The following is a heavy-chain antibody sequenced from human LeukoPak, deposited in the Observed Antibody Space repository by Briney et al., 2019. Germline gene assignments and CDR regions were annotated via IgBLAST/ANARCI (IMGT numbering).Heavy chain of an antibody. CDR2: ISGSGGST. D-gene: IGHD2-2*01. CDR3: AKNQGDIVVVPAGDFDY. Sequence: GGSLRLSCAASGFTSSSYAMSWVRQAPGKGLEWVSAISGSGGSTYYADSVKGRFTISRDNSKNTLYLQMNSLRAEDTAVYYCAKNQGDIVVVPAGDFDYWGQGTLVTVSS. CDR1: GFTSSSYA. V-gene: IGHV3-23*01. J-gene: IGHJ4*02.